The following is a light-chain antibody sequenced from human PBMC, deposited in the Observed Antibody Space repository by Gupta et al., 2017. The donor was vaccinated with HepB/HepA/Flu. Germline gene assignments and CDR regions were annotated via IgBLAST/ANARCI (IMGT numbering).Light chain of an antibody. Sequence: DIQLTQSPSSLSASVGDRVIITCRASQDIRNYLTWYQQKPGKVPNLLIYTASNLQSGVPSRFSGSESGTNFTLTISSLQPEDVATYYCQQDYSVPLTFGHGTKVDI. J-gene: IGKJ3*01. CDR3: QQDYSVPLT. CDR2: TAS. V-gene: IGKV1-27*01. CDR1: QDIRNY.